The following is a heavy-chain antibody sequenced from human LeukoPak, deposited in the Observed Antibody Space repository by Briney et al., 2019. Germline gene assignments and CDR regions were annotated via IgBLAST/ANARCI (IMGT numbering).Heavy chain of an antibody. Sequence: SETLSLTCTVSGGSISSSSYYWGWIRQPPGKGLEWIGSIYSSGSTYYNPSLKSRLTISVDTSKNQVSLKLRSVTAADTAVYYCARGDSGWYLGLGFDYWGQGTLVTVSS. V-gene: IGHV4-39*07. D-gene: IGHD6-19*01. CDR2: IYSSGST. CDR1: GGSISSSSYY. J-gene: IGHJ4*02. CDR3: ARGDSGWYLGLGFDY.